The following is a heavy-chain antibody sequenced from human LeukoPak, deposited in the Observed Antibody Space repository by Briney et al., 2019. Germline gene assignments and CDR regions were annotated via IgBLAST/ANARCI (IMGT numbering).Heavy chain of an antibody. CDR1: GFTFSSYG. V-gene: IGHV3-23*01. Sequence: GGSLRLSCAASGFTFSSYGMSWVRQAPGKGLEWVSAVSGSGGSTYYADSVKGRFTVSRDNSKNTLYLQMNSLRAEDTAVYYCAKDEWDIVVVPASILDYWGQGTLVTVSS. CDR2: VSGSGGST. CDR3: AKDEWDIVVVPASILDY. J-gene: IGHJ4*02. D-gene: IGHD2-2*01.